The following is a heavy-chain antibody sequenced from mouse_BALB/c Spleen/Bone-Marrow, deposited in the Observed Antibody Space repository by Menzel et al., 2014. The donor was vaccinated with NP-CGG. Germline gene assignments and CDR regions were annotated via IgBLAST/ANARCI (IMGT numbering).Heavy chain of an antibody. CDR2: INPSNGGT. Sequence: VQLVESGAELVKPGASVKLSCKASGYSFTNYYMYWVKRRPGQGLEWIGEINPSNGGTNFNEKFKNKATLTVDKSSSTAYMQLSSLTSEDSAVYYCTRSNYGYWYFDAWGAGTTVTVSS. V-gene: IGHV1S81*02. J-gene: IGHJ1*01. CDR1: GYSFTNYY. D-gene: IGHD1-1*01. CDR3: TRSNYGYWYFDA.